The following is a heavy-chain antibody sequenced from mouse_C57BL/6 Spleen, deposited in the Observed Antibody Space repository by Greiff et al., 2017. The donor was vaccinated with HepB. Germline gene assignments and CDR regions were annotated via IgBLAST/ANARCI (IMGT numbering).Heavy chain of an antibody. Sequence: EVKLMESGAELVKPGASVKLSCTASGFNIKDYYMHWVKQRTEQGLEWIGRIDPEDGETKYAPKFQGKATITADTASNTAYLQLSSLTSEDTAVYYCARSPTRYGITLPFAYWGQGTLVTVSA. CDR1: GFNIKDYY. CDR3: ARSPTRYGITLPFAY. CDR2: IDPEDGET. D-gene: IGHD1-1*01. V-gene: IGHV14-2*01. J-gene: IGHJ3*01.